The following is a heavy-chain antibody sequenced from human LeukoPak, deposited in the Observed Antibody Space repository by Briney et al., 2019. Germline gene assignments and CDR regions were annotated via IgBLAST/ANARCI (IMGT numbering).Heavy chain of an antibody. Sequence: QPGGSLRLSCAASGFTFSDYYTSWIRQAPGKGLEWVSYISSSGSTIYYADSVKGRFTISRDNAKNSLYLQMNSLRAEDTAVYYCARGALYYYDSSGYYAPYAFDIWGQGTMVTVSS. J-gene: IGHJ3*02. V-gene: IGHV3-11*04. CDR1: GFTFSDYY. CDR2: ISSSGSTI. D-gene: IGHD3-22*01. CDR3: ARGALYYYDSSGYYAPYAFDI.